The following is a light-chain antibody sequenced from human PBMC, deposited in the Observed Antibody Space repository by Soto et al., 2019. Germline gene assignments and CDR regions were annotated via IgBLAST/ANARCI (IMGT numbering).Light chain of an antibody. CDR1: SSNIGVNT. CDR2: SNN. J-gene: IGLJ2*01. CDR3: ASWDDSLNGVV. V-gene: IGLV1-44*01. Sequence: QSVVTQPPSASGTPGQGVTISCSGSSSNIGVNTVNWYQQLPGTAPKLLIYSNNLRPSGLPDRFSGSKSGTSASLAISGLQSEDEADYHCASWDDSLNGVVFGGGTKLTVL.